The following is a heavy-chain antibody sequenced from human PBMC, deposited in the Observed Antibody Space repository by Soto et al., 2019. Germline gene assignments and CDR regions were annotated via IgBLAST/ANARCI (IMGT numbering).Heavy chain of an antibody. Sequence: QPGGSLRLSCAASGFIFSNYAMNWVRQAPGKGLEWVALISYEGSSQYYADSVKGRFTISRDNSKNALYLHMNSLGAADTAVYYCGRCTSTSCHLGSDYWGQGALVTVSS. D-gene: IGHD2-2*01. J-gene: IGHJ4*02. CDR1: GFIFSNYA. CDR3: GRCTSTSCHLGSDY. CDR2: ISYEGSSQ. V-gene: IGHV3-30*04.